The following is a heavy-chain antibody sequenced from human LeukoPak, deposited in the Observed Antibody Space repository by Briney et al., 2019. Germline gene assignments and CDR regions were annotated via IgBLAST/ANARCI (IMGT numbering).Heavy chain of an antibody. Sequence: GESLKISCKGSGYSFTTYWIGWVRQMHGKGLEWMGIIYPGDSDTRYSPSFQGQVTISAEKSISTSYLQGSSLKASHTTMYHRASRKKGMATAGFDYWGQGTLVTVSS. CDR2: IYPGDSDT. V-gene: IGHV5-51*01. D-gene: IGHD5-24*01. J-gene: IGHJ4*02. CDR1: GYSFTTYW. CDR3: ASRKKGMATAGFDY.